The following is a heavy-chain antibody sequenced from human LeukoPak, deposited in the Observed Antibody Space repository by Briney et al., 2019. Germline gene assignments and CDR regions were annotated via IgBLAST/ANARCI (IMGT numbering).Heavy chain of an antibody. J-gene: IGHJ5*02. CDR1: GGSFSGYY. D-gene: IGHD2-2*01. Sequence: SETLSLTCAVYGGSFSGYYWSWIRQPPGKGLEWIGEINHSGSTNYNPSLKSRVTISVDTSKNQFSLKLSSVTAADTAVYYCARGKNHWVVVPAAMGSWFDPWGQGTLVTVSS. CDR3: ARGKNHWVVVPAAMGSWFDP. CDR2: INHSGST. V-gene: IGHV4-34*01.